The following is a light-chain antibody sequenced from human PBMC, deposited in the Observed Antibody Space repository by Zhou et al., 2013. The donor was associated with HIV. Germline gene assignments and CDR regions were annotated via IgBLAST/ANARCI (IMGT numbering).Light chain of an antibody. V-gene: IGKV1-12*01. Sequence: IQMAQSPSSVSASIGDTVTITCRANQGISSYLAWFQQKPGKAPILLIYAASVCKVGSHQGSAARGSGTEFTLTISNLQPEDCATYYCQQANSFPLTFGGGTKVEIK. CDR2: AAS. J-gene: IGKJ4*01. CDR3: QQANSFPLT. CDR1: QGISSY.